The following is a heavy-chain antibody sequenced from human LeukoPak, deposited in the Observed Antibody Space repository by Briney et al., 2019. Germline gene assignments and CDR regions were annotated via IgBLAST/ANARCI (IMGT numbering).Heavy chain of an antibody. J-gene: IGHJ4*02. CDR1: GFTFSNAW. CDR2: IKSKTDGGTT. CDR3: TTRRSWYSSGWLFDY. Sequence: GGSLRLSCAASGFTFSNAWMNWVRQAPGKGLEWVGRIKSKTDGGTTDYAAPVKGRFTISRDDSKNTLYLQMSSLKTEDTAVYYCTTRRSWYSSGWLFDYWGQGTLVTVSS. D-gene: IGHD6-19*01. V-gene: IGHV3-15*07.